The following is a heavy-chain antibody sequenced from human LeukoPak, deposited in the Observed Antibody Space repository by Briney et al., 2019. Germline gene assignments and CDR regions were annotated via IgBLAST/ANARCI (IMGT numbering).Heavy chain of an antibody. CDR2: IKQDGSEK. Sequence: PGGSLRLSCAASGFTFSSYAMSWVRQAPGKGLEWVANIKQDGSEKYSVDSVKGRFTISRDNAKNSLFLQMNSLRAEDTALYYCARDRGNGFNSYFFDYWGQGTLVTVSS. D-gene: IGHD5-24*01. CDR3: ARDRGNGFNSYFFDY. CDR1: GFTFSSYA. V-gene: IGHV3-7*01. J-gene: IGHJ4*02.